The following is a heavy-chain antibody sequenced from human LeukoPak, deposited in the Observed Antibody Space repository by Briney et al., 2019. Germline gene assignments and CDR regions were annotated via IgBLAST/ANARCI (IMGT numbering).Heavy chain of an antibody. CDR3: ARDPSADAAIDY. V-gene: IGHV3-33*08. Sequence: TGGSLRLSCAASGFTFSSYGMHWVRQAPGKGLEWVAVIWYDGSNKYYADSVKGRFTISRDNSKNTLYLQMNSLRAEDTAVYYCARDPSADAAIDYWGQGTLVTVSS. CDR2: IWYDGSNK. J-gene: IGHJ4*02. CDR1: GFTFSSYG.